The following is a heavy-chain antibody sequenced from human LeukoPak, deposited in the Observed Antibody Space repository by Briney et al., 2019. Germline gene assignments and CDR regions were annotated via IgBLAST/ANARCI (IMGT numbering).Heavy chain of an antibody. Sequence: GGPRRLSCPASSFTFSTFGLTWAGRPPGRGRGGSYFIVGSGGSTNYADSVKGRFTISRDNSKNTLCLQMNSLRDEDTAVYYCAKSSYYDSSGYYREYYFDFWGQGTLVTVSS. CDR1: SFTFSTFG. V-gene: IGHV3-23*01. CDR2: IVGSGGST. J-gene: IGHJ4*02. CDR3: AKSSYYDSSGYYREYYFDF. D-gene: IGHD3-22*01.